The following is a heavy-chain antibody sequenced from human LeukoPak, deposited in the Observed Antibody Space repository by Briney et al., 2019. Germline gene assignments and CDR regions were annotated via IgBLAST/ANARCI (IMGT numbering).Heavy chain of an antibody. CDR3: ARAPHFFDSSGSRYYFDY. CDR1: GGSIRSTTYY. CDR2: IYYSGNT. D-gene: IGHD3-22*01. V-gene: IGHV4-39*07. J-gene: IGHJ4*02. Sequence: SETLSLTCTVSGGSIRSTTYYWGWIRRPPGKGLEWIGSIYYSGNTYYSPSLMSRVTISVDTSKNQFSLNLSSVTAADTAMYYCARAPHFFDSSGSRYYFDYWGRGALVTVSS.